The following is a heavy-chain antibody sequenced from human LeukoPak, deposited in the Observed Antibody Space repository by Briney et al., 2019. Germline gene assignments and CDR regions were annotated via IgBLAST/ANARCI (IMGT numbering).Heavy chain of an antibody. Sequence: GGSLRLSCAASGFTFSSSAMNWVRQAPGKGLEWVAFIRYDGSNKYYADSVKGRFTISRDNSKNTLYLQMNSLRAEDTAVYYCAKTRLSGYSGYEDYWGQGTLVTVSS. CDR1: GFTFSSSA. V-gene: IGHV3-30*02. CDR2: IRYDGSNK. CDR3: AKTRLSGYSGYEDY. D-gene: IGHD5-12*01. J-gene: IGHJ4*02.